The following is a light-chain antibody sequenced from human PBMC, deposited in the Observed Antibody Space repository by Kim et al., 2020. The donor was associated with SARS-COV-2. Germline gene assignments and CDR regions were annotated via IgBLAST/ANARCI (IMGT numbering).Light chain of an antibody. CDR2: AAI. Sequence: DIQMTQSPSSLSASVGDSVVITCRASQDINDHLNWYQQRPGKAPRLLVYAAIKLLSGVPSRFSGSGSGTEFKFTISRLQPEDFATSYCQQSFTSPLTFGGGTKVDIK. CDR3: QQSFTSPLT. J-gene: IGKJ4*01. V-gene: IGKV1-39*01. CDR1: QDINDH.